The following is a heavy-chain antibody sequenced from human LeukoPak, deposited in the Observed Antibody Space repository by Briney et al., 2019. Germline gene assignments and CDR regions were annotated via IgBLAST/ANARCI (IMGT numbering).Heavy chain of an antibody. Sequence: ASVMVSCKASGYSFSDYPMHWVRQAPGQGLEWMGRINFNSGGTSYAQNFQGRVTMTRDTSINTAYMELSGLASDDTAVYYCARGGSGSGYLYYFDHWSQGTLVSVPS. CDR1: GYSFSDYP. J-gene: IGHJ4*02. CDR2: INFNSGGT. D-gene: IGHD3-10*01. V-gene: IGHV1-2*06. CDR3: ARGGSGSGYLYYFDH.